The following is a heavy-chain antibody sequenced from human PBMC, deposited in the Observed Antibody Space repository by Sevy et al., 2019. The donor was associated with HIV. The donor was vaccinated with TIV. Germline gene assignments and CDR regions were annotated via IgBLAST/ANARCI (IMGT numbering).Heavy chain of an antibody. CDR1: GFAFSSHA. J-gene: IGHJ4*01. CDR3: ARDGGYSIKWYPLY. V-gene: IGHV3-30-3*01. D-gene: IGHD6-13*01. CDR2: ISYEGTET. Sequence: GGSLRLSCAASGFAFSSHAMHWVRQAPGKGLEWVTVISYEGTETFYAASVEGRFTISRDNSKNMLSLQINSLRPEDTAVYFCARDGGYSIKWYPLYWGHGTLVTVSS.